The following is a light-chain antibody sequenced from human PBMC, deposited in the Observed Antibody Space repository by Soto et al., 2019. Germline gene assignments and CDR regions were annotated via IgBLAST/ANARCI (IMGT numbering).Light chain of an antibody. V-gene: IGKV2-30*02. CDR1: QGLVHSNGGPF. J-gene: IGKJ2*01. CDR2: QVS. Sequence: DVVMTQAPLSLPVTLGQPASISCSSSQGLVHSNGGPFLNWYHQRPGQSPRRLMYQVSTRDSGVPGKFTGRKQGHDFTLKTSWVEAEDGSVYDTMQGTHCPYTFGQGTTLQIE. CDR3: MQGTHCPYT.